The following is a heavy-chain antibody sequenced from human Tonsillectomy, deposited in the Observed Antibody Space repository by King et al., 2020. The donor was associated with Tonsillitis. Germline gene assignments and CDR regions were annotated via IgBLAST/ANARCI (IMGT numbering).Heavy chain of an antibody. CDR1: GYTFTKYA. CDR2: INTNTGNP. J-gene: IGHJ5*02. D-gene: IGHD5-24*01. V-gene: IGHV7-4-1*02. CDR3: ARTDRDGHTFRLIDP. Sequence: QLVQSGSELKKPGASVKVSCKASGYTFTKYAINWVRQAPGQGLEWMGWINTNTGNPTYAQGFTGRFVFSLDTSASTAYLQISSLKPEDTAVYYCARTDRDGHTFRLIDPWGQGTLVPVSS.